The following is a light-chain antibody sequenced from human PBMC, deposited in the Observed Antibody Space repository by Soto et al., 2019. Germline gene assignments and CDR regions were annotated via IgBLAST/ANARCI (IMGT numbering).Light chain of an antibody. Sequence: EIVLTQSPGTLSLSPGERATLSCRASQSVSSSYLAWYQQKPGQAPRLLIYGASSRATGIPDRFSGSGSGTDFTLTISRPEPEGFAVYYCQQYGSSPPWTFGQGTKVEIK. V-gene: IGKV3-20*01. CDR2: GAS. J-gene: IGKJ1*01. CDR1: QSVSSSY. CDR3: QQYGSSPPWT.